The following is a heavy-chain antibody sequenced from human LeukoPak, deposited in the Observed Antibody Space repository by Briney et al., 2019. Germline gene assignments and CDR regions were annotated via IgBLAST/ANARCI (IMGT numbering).Heavy chain of an antibody. Sequence: SETLSLACTVSGGSISSYYWSRIRQPAGKGLEWIGRIYTSGSTNYNPSLKSRVTMSVDTSKNQFSLKLSSVTAADTAVYYCARDRGRGLSSGWYANWFDPWGQGTLVTVSS. CDR2: IYTSGST. CDR1: GGSISSYY. D-gene: IGHD6-19*01. J-gene: IGHJ5*02. CDR3: ARDRGRGLSSGWYANWFDP. V-gene: IGHV4-4*07.